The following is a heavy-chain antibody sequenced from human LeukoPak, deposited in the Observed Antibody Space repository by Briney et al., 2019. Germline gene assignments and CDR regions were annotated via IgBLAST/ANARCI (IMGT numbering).Heavy chain of an antibody. CDR3: ARHLWYYYDSSGYRDYFDY. D-gene: IGHD3-22*01. V-gene: IGHV1-2*02. CDR2: INPNSGGT. Sequence: ASVKVSCKASGYTFTGYYMHWVRQAPGQGLEWMGWINPNSGGTNYAQKFQGRVTMTRDTSISTAYMELSRLSSVTAADTAVYYCARHLWYYYDSSGYRDYFDYWGQGTLVTVSS. CDR1: GYTFTGYY. J-gene: IGHJ4*02.